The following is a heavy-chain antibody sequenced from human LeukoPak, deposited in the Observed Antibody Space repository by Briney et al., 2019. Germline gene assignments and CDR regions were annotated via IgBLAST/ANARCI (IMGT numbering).Heavy chain of an antibody. D-gene: IGHD5-12*01. CDR2: INSGGSTL. J-gene: IGHJ4*02. CDR3: VKERGSGYDYEIDY. Sequence: TGGSLRLSCAASGFTFSSYEMNWVRQAPGKGLEWVSYINSGGSTLYYADSVKGRFTISRDNAKNSLYLQMNGLRAEDTAVYYCVKERGSGYDYEIDYWGQGTLVTVSS. CDR1: GFTFSSYE. V-gene: IGHV3-48*03.